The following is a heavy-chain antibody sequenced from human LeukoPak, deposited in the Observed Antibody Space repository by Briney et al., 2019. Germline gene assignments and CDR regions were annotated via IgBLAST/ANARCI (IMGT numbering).Heavy chain of an antibody. CDR3: VIHPRS. D-gene: IGHD3-10*01. V-gene: IGHV3-21*01. J-gene: IGHJ4*02. Sequence: GGSLRLSCAASGFTFSSYTMNWVRQAPGKGLEWVSSISSSRTFIYYAGSVRGRFTISRDNAENSLYLQMDSLRAEDTAVYYCVIHPRSWGQGTLVTVSS. CDR2: ISSSRTFI. CDR1: GFTFSSYT.